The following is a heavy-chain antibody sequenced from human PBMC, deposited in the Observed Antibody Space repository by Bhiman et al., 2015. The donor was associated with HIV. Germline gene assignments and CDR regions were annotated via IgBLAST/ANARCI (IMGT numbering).Heavy chain of an antibody. Sequence: EVQLVESGGGLVKPGGSLRLSCAASGFTFNSYTMHWVRQAPGKGLEWVSCISSGRSYIYYADSVKGRFTVSRDNTKNSLFLQMDSLRAEDTAVYYCARERGNVLQFLEWLSAPYYFDYWGQGTLVTVSS. J-gene: IGHJ4*02. V-gene: IGHV3-21*01. CDR2: ISSGRSYI. CDR3: ARERGNVLQFLEWLSAPYYFDY. D-gene: IGHD3-3*01. CDR1: GFTFNSYT.